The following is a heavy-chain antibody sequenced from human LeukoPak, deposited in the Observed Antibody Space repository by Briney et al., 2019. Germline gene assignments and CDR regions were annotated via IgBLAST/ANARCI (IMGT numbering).Heavy chain of an antibody. D-gene: IGHD6-19*01. CDR3: TVAVSGTRAPGY. V-gene: IGHV5-51*01. Sequence: GESLKISCKGSGYTFTSHWMGWVRQMPGKGLEWMGIIYPSDSDIRYSPSFRGQVTISADKSITTAYLQWSSLKASDSAMYYCTVAVSGTRAPGYWGQGTLVTVSS. CDR1: GYTFTSHW. CDR2: IYPSDSDI. J-gene: IGHJ4*02.